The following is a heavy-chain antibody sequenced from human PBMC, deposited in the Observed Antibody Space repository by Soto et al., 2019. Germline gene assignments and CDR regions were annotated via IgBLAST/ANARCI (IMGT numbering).Heavy chain of an antibody. CDR1: GFSLTDTRMG. V-gene: IGHV2-26*01. CDR2: IISNDDK. D-gene: IGHD3-22*01. J-gene: IGHJ4*02. CDR3: ARALFYSDSDGYYFEFDY. Sequence: YGPTLVNPTETLTLTCSVSGFSLTDTRMGVSWIRQAPGKALEWLAHIISNDDKSYSTFLKSRLTISKDTSKSQVVLRMTNMDPVDTGRYYCARALFYSDSDGYYFEFDYWGPGTLFTISS.